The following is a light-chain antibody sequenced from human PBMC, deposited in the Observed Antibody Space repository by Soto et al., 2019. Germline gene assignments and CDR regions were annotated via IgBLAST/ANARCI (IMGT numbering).Light chain of an antibody. Sequence: EIEMTQSPATLSLAPCERVTLSSRASESVSTPLALYQQKAGQATRLLIYGASTRATGIPARFSGSGSGTEFTLTISSLQSEDFAVYYCQQYSIWRTFGQGTKVDI. CDR3: QQYSIWRT. CDR2: GAS. J-gene: IGKJ1*01. V-gene: IGKV3-15*01. CDR1: ESVSTP.